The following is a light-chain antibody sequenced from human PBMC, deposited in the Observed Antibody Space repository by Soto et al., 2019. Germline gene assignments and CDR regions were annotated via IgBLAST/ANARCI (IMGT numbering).Light chain of an antibody. CDR3: QQYNSYSPT. Sequence: IQMTQSPSPLSVSVGDRVTITCRASQSISSWLAWYQQKPGKAPKLMIYDASSLESGVPSRFSGSRSGTEFTLTISSLQPDDVATYYCQQYNSYSPTFGQGTKVDI. V-gene: IGKV1-5*01. CDR2: DAS. J-gene: IGKJ1*01. CDR1: QSISSW.